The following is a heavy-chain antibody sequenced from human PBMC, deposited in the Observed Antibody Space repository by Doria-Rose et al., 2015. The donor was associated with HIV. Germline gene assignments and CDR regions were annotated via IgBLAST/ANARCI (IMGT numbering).Heavy chain of an antibody. CDR2: IFSDDER. CDR1: GVSLSSPGMG. J-gene: IGHJ4*02. Sequence: QVTLKESGPVLVKPTETLTLTYTVSGVSLSSPGMGVSWIRQPPGKALEWLANIFSDDERSYKTSLKSRLTIARGTSKSQVVLTMTDMDPVDTATYYCARIKSSRWYHKYYFDFWGQGTLAIVSA. V-gene: IGHV2-26*01. CDR3: ARIKSSRWYHKYYFDF. D-gene: IGHD6-13*01.